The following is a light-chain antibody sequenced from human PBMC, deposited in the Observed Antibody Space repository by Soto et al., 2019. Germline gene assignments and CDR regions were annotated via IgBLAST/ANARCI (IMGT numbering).Light chain of an antibody. CDR3: QQSYDTPPWT. J-gene: IGKJ1*01. V-gene: IGKV1-39*01. CDR1: QSINNY. CDR2: AAS. Sequence: DIPMTQSPSSLSASVGDRVTITCRASQSINNYLNWYQQKPGKAPKLLIYAASSLQSGVPSRFSGSGSGTDFTLTIGSLQPEDFATYYCQQSYDTPPWTFGQGTTVEIK.